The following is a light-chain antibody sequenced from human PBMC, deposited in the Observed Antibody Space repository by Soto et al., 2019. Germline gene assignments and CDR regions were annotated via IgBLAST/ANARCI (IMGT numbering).Light chain of an antibody. V-gene: IGLV2-14*01. J-gene: IGLJ3*02. Sequence: QAVVTQPASVSGSPGQSITISCTGTSSDVGDYNYVSWYQQHPGKAPKLMIYDVSHRPSGVSSRFSGSKSGNTASLTISGLQAEDEADYYCASYTDSTIVMFGGGTKVTVL. CDR2: DVS. CDR3: ASYTDSTIVM. CDR1: SSDVGDYNY.